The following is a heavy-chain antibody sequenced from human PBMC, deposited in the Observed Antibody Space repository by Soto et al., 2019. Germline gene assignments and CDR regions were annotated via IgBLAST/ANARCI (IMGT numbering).Heavy chain of an antibody. J-gene: IGHJ5*02. V-gene: IGHV4-39*01. CDR2: IYYSGST. Sequence: SETLSLTCTVSGGSISSSSYYWGWIRQPPGKGLEWIGSIYYSGSTYYNPSLKSRVTISVDTSKNQFSLKLSSVTAAETAVYYCARLWFGEQGWFDPWGQGTLVTVSS. D-gene: IGHD3-10*01. CDR3: ARLWFGEQGWFDP. CDR1: GGSISSSSYY.